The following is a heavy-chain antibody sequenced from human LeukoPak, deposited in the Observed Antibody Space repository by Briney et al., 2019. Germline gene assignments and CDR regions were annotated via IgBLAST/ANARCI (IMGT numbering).Heavy chain of an antibody. V-gene: IGHV3-23*01. CDR3: ARKYSGTNPFDY. CDR2: INNSGGST. D-gene: IGHD1-26*01. J-gene: IGHJ4*02. CDR1: GFTLNNYA. Sequence: GGSLRLSCAASGFTLNNYAMSWVRQAPGKGLEWVSIINNSGGSTYYADSVKGRFTISRDLSKNPLYLQMNSLRAGDTALYYCARKYSGTNPFDYWGQGTLVTVSS.